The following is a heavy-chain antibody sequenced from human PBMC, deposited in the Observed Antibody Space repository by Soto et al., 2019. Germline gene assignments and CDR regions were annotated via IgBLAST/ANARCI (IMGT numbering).Heavy chain of an antibody. CDR3: ARTTAVPNTLRSRYFFDY. J-gene: IGHJ4*02. Sequence: QVQLQESGPGLLKPSETLSLTCSVSGGSVSNKTYYWSWIRQPPGKRLEWIEYVYYSGTTNYNPSLKSRVTISVDLSKNQFSLRLSSVTTADTALYYCARTTAVPNTLRSRYFFDYWGQGTLVTVSS. V-gene: IGHV4-61*01. CDR1: GGSVSNKTYY. CDR2: VYYSGTT. D-gene: IGHD4-17*01.